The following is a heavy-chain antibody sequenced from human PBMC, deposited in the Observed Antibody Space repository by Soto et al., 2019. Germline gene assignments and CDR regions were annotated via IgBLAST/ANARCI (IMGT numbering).Heavy chain of an antibody. V-gene: IGHV4-61*01. J-gene: IGHJ6*02. CDR1: GGSVSSGSYY. Sequence: SETLSLTCTVSGGSVSSGSYYWSWIRQPPGKGLEWIGYIYYSGSTNYNPSLKSRVTISVDTSKNQFSLKLSSVTAADTAVYYCASVGMDVWGQGTTVTVSS. CDR3: ASVGMDV. CDR2: IYYSGST.